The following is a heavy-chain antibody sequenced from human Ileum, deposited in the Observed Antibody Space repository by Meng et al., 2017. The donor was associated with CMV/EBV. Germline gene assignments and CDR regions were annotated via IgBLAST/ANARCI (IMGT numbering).Heavy chain of an antibody. CDR3: ARLITFYDGSTYYLDY. V-gene: IGHV5-51*01. D-gene: IGHD2/OR15-2a*01. CDR2: IYPRDSDA. Sequence: GESLKISCKGSEYNFASYWIAWVRQMPGKGPEWMGVIYPRDSDARYSPAFQGQITISVDKSINTAYLQWNSLKASDTAMYYCARLITFYDGSTYYLDYWGQGPRSPSPQ. CDR1: EYNFASYW. J-gene: IGHJ4*02.